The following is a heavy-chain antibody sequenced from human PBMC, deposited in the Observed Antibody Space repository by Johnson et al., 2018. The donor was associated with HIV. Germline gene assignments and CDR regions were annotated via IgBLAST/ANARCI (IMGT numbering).Heavy chain of an antibody. V-gene: IGHV3-20*04. J-gene: IGHJ3*02. Sequence: VQLVESGGGVVRPGGSLRLSCAASGFTFDDYGMSWVRQAPGKGLEWVSGINWNGGSTAYGDSVKGRFTISRDNAKNSLYLQMNSLRAEDTALYFCARDGGGEQLVDQVDAFDIWGQGTMVTVSS. CDR1: GFTFDDYG. CDR3: ARDGGGEQLVDQVDAFDI. CDR2: INWNGGST. D-gene: IGHD6-6*01.